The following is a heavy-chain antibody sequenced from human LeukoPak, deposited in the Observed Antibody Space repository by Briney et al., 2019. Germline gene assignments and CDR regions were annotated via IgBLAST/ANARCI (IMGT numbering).Heavy chain of an antibody. CDR3: ARGRATMVQGEFYYYMDV. D-gene: IGHD3-10*01. J-gene: IGHJ6*03. V-gene: IGHV3-11*01. CDR2: ISSSGSTI. Sequence: GGSLRLSCAASGFTFSDYYMSWIRQAPGKGLEWVSYISSSGSTIYYADSVKGRFTISRDNAKNSLYLQMNSLRAEDTAVYYCARGRATMVQGEFYYYMDVWGKGTTVTVSS. CDR1: GFTFSDYY.